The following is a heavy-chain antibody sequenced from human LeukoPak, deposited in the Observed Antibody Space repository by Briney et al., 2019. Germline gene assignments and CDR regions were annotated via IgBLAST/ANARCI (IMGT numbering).Heavy chain of an antibody. CDR3: AIGKPRTKATTD. Sequence: GGSLRLSCVASGFSFSRNDMNWVRQAPGEGLEWVSGISDSGGTTYYADSVKGRFTISRDNSKNTLYLQMNSLRAEDTAAYYCAIGKPRTKATTDWGQGTLVTVSS. CDR1: GFSFSRND. J-gene: IGHJ4*02. CDR2: ISDSGGTT. D-gene: IGHD1-1*01. V-gene: IGHV3-23*01.